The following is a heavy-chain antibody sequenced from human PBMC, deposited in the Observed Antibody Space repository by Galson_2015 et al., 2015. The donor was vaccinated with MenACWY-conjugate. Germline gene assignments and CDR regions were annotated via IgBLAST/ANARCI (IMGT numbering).Heavy chain of an antibody. D-gene: IGHD3-16*01. CDR3: ARVAGNEQDYGDFDL. CDR1: GFTFTGYE. V-gene: IGHV3-48*03. J-gene: IGHJ2*01. CDR2: ISKSESGSPI. Sequence: SLRLSCAASGFTFTGYEFNWVRQAPGKGLEWLSYISKSESGSPIYYADSVKGRFTISRDNIKKSLFLEMNSLRAGDTGVYYCARVAGNEQDYGDFDLWGRGTLVAVSS.